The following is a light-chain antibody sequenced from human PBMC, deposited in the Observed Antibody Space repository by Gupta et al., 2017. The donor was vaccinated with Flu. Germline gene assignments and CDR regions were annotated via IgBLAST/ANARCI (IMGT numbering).Light chain of an antibody. CDR3: QQHKSYSS. CDR1: QTITNW. CDR2: KAS. J-gene: IGKJ2*03. Sequence: DIQMTQSPSTLYASIGDRVTITCRASQTITNWLAWYQQKPGKAPKLLINKASTLESGVPARFNGSGSGTEFNLTISSLQPDDFATYYCQQHKSYSSFGQGTKLEIK. V-gene: IGKV1-5*03.